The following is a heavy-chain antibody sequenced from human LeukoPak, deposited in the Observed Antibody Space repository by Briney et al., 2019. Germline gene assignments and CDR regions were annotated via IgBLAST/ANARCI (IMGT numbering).Heavy chain of an antibody. Sequence: ASETLSLTCTVSSASISSYYWGWIRQSPGKGLEWIGYTQSTGGTNYNPSLKSRVSISKDTSKNQFSLQVRSVTAADTAVYYCVKHGSGWSFDYWGQGTLVTVSS. CDR2: TQSTGGT. V-gene: IGHV4-59*01. J-gene: IGHJ4*02. CDR3: VKHGSGWSFDY. D-gene: IGHD6-19*01. CDR1: SASISSYY.